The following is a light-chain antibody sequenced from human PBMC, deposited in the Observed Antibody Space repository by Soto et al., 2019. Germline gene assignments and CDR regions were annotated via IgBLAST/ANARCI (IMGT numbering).Light chain of an antibody. CDR3: QQLTDWPPPWP. V-gene: IGKV3-11*01. Sequence: EVVLTQSPDTLSLPPGERATLSCRASQSISSYLAWYQQKPGQAPRLLIYDASSRATGIPARFSGSGSGTDFTLPISSLEHEDFAVDYCQQLTDWPPPWPFGQGTKVEIK. CDR1: QSISSY. CDR2: DAS. J-gene: IGKJ1*01.